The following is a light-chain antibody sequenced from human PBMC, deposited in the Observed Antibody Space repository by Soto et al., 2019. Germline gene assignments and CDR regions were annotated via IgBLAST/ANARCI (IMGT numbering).Light chain of an antibody. V-gene: IGLV1-40*01. CDR1: SSNLGAGYD. CDR2: TNT. Sequence: QSVLTQPPSVSGAPGQRVTISCTGGSSNLGAGYDVHWYQRLPGTAPKLLIYTNTNRPSGVPDRFSGSKSGTSASLAITGLQAEDEADYYCQSYDSSLSRYVFGAGTQLTVL. J-gene: IGLJ7*01. CDR3: QSYDSSLSRYV.